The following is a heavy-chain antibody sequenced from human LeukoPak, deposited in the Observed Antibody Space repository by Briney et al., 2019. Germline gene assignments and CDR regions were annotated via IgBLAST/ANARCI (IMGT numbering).Heavy chain of an antibody. D-gene: IGHD3-10*01. Sequence: GGCLRLSCAASGFTLSNYNMNWVRQAPGKGLEWVSHISSSSRTIYYADSVKGRFTVSRDNAKNSLYLQMNSLRDEDTAVYYCAREYGSGTPDFDYWGQGTLVSVSS. V-gene: IGHV3-48*02. CDR2: ISSSSRTI. CDR3: AREYGSGTPDFDY. J-gene: IGHJ4*02. CDR1: GFTLSNYN.